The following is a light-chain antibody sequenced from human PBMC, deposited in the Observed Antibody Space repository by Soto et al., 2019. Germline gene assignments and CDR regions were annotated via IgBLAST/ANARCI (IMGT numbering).Light chain of an antibody. CDR2: KAS. J-gene: IGKJ1*01. CDR1: ESINSW. Sequence: DLQLTQSPSTLSASVGDTVTITCRASESINSWLAWYQQKPGKAPNLLMNKASTLEPGVPSRFSGSGSGTEFTLTISSLQPADFATYYCQQYNSYATLTFGQGTKVEMK. CDR3: QQYNSYATLT. V-gene: IGKV1-5*03.